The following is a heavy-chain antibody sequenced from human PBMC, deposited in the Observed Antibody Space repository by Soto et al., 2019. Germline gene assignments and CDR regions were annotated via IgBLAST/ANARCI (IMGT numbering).Heavy chain of an antibody. D-gene: IGHD3-3*01. J-gene: IGHJ4*02. CDR3: ARYPHYDFWSGPQGFDY. Sequence: GGSLRLSCAASGFTFSDYSMNWVRQAPGKGLEWVSSITSSSSYMYYADSVKGRFTISRDNAKNSLYLQMHSLRVEDTAVYYCARYPHYDFWSGPQGFDYWGQGTLVTVSS. CDR1: GFTFSDYS. V-gene: IGHV3-21*01. CDR2: ITSSSSYM.